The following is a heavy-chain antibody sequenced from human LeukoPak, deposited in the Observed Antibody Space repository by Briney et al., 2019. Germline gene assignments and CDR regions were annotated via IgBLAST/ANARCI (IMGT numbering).Heavy chain of an antibody. J-gene: IGHJ4*02. CDR1: GYSVSSGYY. D-gene: IGHD5-12*01. Sequence: PSETLSLTCTVSGYSVSSGYYWGWIRQPPGKGLEWIGSMYHSGDTYYNPSLKSRVTISVDTSKNQLSLKLSSVTAADTAVYYCARHSPLRGGDYWGQGTLVTVSS. CDR3: ARHSPLRGGDY. CDR2: MYHSGDT. V-gene: IGHV4-38-2*02.